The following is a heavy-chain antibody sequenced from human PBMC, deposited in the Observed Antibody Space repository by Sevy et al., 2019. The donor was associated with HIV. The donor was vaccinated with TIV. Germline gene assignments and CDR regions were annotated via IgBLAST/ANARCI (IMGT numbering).Heavy chain of an antibody. D-gene: IGHD2-2*01. CDR2: ISLSGSTI. J-gene: IGHJ6*02. Sequence: GGSLRLSCAASGFTFSAYTMNWVRQAPGEGLEWLSNISLSGSTIYDAASVRGRFTISRGNAKNSVYLQMESLRVEDTAVYYCVRGGPAASFGLDVWGQGTTVTVSS. CDR1: GFTFSAYT. CDR3: VRGGPAASFGLDV. V-gene: IGHV3-48*01.